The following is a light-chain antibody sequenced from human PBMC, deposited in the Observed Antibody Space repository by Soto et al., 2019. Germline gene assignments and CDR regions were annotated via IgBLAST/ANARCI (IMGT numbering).Light chain of an antibody. CDR2: AAS. CDR1: QDIRND. CDR3: LQRDTYS. J-gene: IGKJ4*01. V-gene: IGKV1-17*01. Sequence: DIQMTQSPSSLSASVGDRVTITCRASQDIRNDLVWYQQKPGKAPKRLIYAASSLQNGAPSRFSGSGSGTEFTLTISSLQPEDFATYYCLQRDTYSVGGRTKVEIK.